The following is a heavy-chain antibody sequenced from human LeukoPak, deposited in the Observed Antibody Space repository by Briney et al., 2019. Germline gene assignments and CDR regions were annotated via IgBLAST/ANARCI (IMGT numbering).Heavy chain of an antibody. D-gene: IGHD2-21*01. CDR3: ARVAPGEERWGAFDI. CDR2: INPSGGST. V-gene: IGHV1-46*01. Sequence: ASVKVSCKASGYTFTSYYMHWVRQAPGQGLEWMGIINPSGGSTSYAQKFQGRVTMTRDTSISTAYMELSRLRSDDTAVYYCARVAPGEERWGAFDIWGQGTMVTVSS. J-gene: IGHJ3*02. CDR1: GYTFTSYY.